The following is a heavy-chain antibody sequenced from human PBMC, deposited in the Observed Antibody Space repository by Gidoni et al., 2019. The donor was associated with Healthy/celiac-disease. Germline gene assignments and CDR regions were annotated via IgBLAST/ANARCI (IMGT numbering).Heavy chain of an antibody. V-gene: IGHV3-21*01. J-gene: IGHJ3*02. CDR3: ARERSGAFDI. D-gene: IGHD6-25*01. CDR2: ISSSSSYI. Sequence: VQLVESGGGLVKPGGFLRSSCAASGFTFSSYSMNWVRQAPGQGLEWVSSISSSSSYIYYADSVKGRFTISRDNAKNSLYLQMNSLRAEDTAVYYCARERSGAFDIWGQGTMVTVSS. CDR1: GFTFSSYS.